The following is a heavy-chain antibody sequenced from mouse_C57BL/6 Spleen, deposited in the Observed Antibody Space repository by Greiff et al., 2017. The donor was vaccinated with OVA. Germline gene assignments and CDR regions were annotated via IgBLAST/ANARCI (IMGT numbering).Heavy chain of an antibody. V-gene: IGHV5-9-1*02. J-gene: IGHJ2*01. D-gene: IGHD2-3*01. CDR2: ISSGGDSI. Sequence: EVKLVESGEGLVKPGGSLKLSCAASGFTFSSYAMSWVRQTPEKRLEWVVYISSGGDSIYYPDTVKCLFTISIDNARNTLYLQMSSLKSEDTAMYYCTRGYDGYYADFDYWGQGTTLTVSS. CDR3: TRGYDGYYADFDY. CDR1: GFTFSSYA.